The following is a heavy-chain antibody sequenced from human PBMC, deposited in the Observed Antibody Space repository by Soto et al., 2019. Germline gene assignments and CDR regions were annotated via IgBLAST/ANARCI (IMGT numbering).Heavy chain of an antibody. J-gene: IGHJ6*02. CDR3: ARDATWELLGYYYYGMDV. CDR2: ISAYNGNT. CDR1: GYTFTSYG. D-gene: IGHD1-26*01. Sequence: GASVKVSCKASGYTFTSYGISWVRQAPGQGLEWMGWISAYNGNTNYAQKLQGRVTMTTDTSTSTAYMELRSLRSDDTAVYYCARDATWELLGYYYYGMDVWGQGTTVTVSS. V-gene: IGHV1-18*01.